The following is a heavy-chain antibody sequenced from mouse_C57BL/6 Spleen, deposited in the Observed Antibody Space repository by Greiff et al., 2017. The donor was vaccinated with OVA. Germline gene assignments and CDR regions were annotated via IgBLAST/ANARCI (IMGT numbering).Heavy chain of an antibody. V-gene: IGHV1-18*01. D-gene: IGHD1-1*01. CDR1: GYTFTDYN. Sequence: VQLQQSGPELVKPGASVKIPCKASGYTFTDYNMDWVKQSHGKSLEWIGDINPNNGGTIYNQKFKGKATLTVDKSSSTAYMELRSLTSEDTAVYYCAREVATESYFDYWGQGTTLTVSS. CDR2: INPNNGGT. J-gene: IGHJ2*01. CDR3: AREVATESYFDY.